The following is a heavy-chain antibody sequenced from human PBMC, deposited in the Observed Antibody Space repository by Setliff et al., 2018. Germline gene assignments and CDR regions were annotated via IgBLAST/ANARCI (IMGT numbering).Heavy chain of an antibody. Sequence: GGSLRLSCAASGFSISDHYMDWVRQAPGKGLEWVGRTKNKANAGYMEYAASAKDRFIISRDDSKNSLYLQMYSLKSNDTAVYYCVRAVVIRGSKPLDSWGQGTLVTVSS. CDR2: TKNKANAGYM. CDR3: VRAVVIRGSKPLDS. CDR1: GFSISDHY. J-gene: IGHJ4*02. V-gene: IGHV3-72*01. D-gene: IGHD3-10*01.